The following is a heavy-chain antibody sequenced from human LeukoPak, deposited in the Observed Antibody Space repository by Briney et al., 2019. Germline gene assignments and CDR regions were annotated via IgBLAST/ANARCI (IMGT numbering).Heavy chain of an antibody. CDR3: ARGLRLRFLEWFDP. J-gene: IGHJ5*02. D-gene: IGHD3-3*01. Sequence: PGGSLRLSCAASGFTLSSYWMSWVRQAPGEGLEWVSSISSSSSYIYYADSVKGRFTISRDNAKNSLYLQMNSLRAEDTAVYYCARGLRLRFLEWFDPWGQGTLVTVSS. V-gene: IGHV3-21*01. CDR2: ISSSSSYI. CDR1: GFTLSSYW.